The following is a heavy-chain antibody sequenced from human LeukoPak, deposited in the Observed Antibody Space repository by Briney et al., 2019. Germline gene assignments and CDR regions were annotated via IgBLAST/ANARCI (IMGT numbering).Heavy chain of an antibody. CDR3: ARTLGYCSSTSCYRWFDP. J-gene: IGHJ5*02. V-gene: IGHV5-51*01. CDR1: GYSFTSSW. Sequence: GESLKISCKGSGYSFTSSWIGWVRQMPGKGLEWMGIIYPGDSDTRYSPAFQGQVTISADKSISTAYLQWSSLKASDTAMYYCARTLGYCSSTSCYRWFDPWGQGTLVTVSS. D-gene: IGHD2-2*02. CDR2: IYPGDSDT.